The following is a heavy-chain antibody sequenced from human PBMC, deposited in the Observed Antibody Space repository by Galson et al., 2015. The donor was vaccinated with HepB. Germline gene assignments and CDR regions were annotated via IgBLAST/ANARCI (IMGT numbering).Heavy chain of an antibody. V-gene: IGHV1-69*04. CDR2: IIPILGIA. CDR1: GGTFSSYT. D-gene: IGHD2-2*02. Sequence: SVKVSCKASGGTFSSYTISWVRQAPGQGLEWMGRIIPILGIANYAQKFQGRVTITADKSTSTAYMELSSLRSEDTAVYYCAREKSVVPAAIFYYYYGMDVWGQGTTVTVSS. CDR3: AREKSVVPAAIFYYYYGMDV. J-gene: IGHJ6*02.